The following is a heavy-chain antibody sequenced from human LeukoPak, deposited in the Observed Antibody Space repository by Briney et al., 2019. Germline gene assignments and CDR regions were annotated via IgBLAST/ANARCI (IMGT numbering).Heavy chain of an antibody. Sequence: SETLSLTCAVYGGSFSGYYWSWIRQPPGKGLEWTGEINHSGSTNYNPSLKSRVTISVDTSKNQFSLKLSSVTAADTAVYYCARVGPRAFDIWGQGTMVTVSS. CDR2: INHSGST. J-gene: IGHJ3*02. V-gene: IGHV4-34*01. CDR3: ARVGPRAFDI. CDR1: GGSFSGYY.